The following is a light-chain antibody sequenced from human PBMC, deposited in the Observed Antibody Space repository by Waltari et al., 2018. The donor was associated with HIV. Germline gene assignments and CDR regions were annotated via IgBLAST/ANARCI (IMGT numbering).Light chain of an antibody. CDR3: QQYGNPPIT. Sequence: VLTQSPGFVSLSPGARATPSCRASESVSTRYVAWYHEKPGQPPRLLIYGAYSRATGVPDRFRGGGSGRDFTLTINSLESDDFGVYHCQQYGNPPITFGGGTTVEI. CDR2: GAY. J-gene: IGKJ4*01. V-gene: IGKV3-20*01. CDR1: ESVSTRY.